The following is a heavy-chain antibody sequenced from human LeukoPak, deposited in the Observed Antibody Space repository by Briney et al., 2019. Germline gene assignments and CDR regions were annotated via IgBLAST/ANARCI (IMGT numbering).Heavy chain of an antibody. V-gene: IGHV1-69*04. J-gene: IGHJ6*02. CDR2: IIPILGIA. D-gene: IGHD4-17*01. CDR3: ARDHNGYGDYVYYYYGMDV. CDR1: GGTFSSYA. Sequence: GASVKVSCTASGGTFSSYAISWVRQAPGQGLEWMGRIIPILGIANYAQKFQGRVTITADKSTRTAYMELSSLRSEDTAVYYCARDHNGYGDYVYYYYGMDVWGQGTTVTVSS.